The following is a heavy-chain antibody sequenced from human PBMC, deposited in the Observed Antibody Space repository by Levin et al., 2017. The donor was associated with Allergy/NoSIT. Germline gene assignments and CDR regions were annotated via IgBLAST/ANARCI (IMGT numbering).Heavy chain of an antibody. CDR1: GLTFSDYG. J-gene: IGHJ4*02. CDR2: IWYDGSNK. V-gene: IGHV3-33*01. CDR3: ARDPHNKRYSGYGVDF. Sequence: SCAASGLTFSDYGMHWVRQAPGKGLEWVAVIWYDGSNKYYADSVKGRFTISRDNSKNTLYLQMNSLRAEDTAVYYCARDPHNKRYSGYGVDFWGQGILVTVSS. D-gene: IGHD5-12*01.